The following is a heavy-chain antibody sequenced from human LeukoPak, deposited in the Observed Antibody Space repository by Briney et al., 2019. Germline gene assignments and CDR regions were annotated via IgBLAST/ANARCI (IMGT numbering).Heavy chain of an antibody. CDR1: GFIFSSYG. D-gene: IGHD3-22*01. CDR2: IRSDGSDK. J-gene: IGHJ4*02. V-gene: IGHV3-30*02. CDR3: AKHDSSSDF. Sequence: PGGPLRLSCAASGFIFSSYGMHWVRPPPGKGLEWVAFIRSDGSDKYYAVSVKGRFTISRDNSKNTLDLQMNSLRAEDTAVYYCAKHDSSSDFWGQGTLVTVSS.